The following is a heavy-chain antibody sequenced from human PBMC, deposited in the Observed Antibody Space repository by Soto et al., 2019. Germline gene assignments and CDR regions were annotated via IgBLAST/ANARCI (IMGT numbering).Heavy chain of an antibody. D-gene: IGHD2-21*01. V-gene: IGHV3-53*01. CDR1: GLSVSDNY. Sequence: GSLRLSCGASGLSVSDNYMGWVRQAPGRGLEWVSVMYAGGDAHYADSVKGRFTISRDKSENTLYLQMNSLRDEDTGVYFCVSRIPSWVFDYWGLGTLVTVSS. CDR3: VSRIPSWVFDY. CDR2: MYAGGDA. J-gene: IGHJ4*01.